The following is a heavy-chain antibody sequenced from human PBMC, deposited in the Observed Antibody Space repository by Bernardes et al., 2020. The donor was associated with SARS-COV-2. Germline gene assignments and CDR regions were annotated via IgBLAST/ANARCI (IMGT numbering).Heavy chain of an antibody. CDR3: ARGPSYGFWPDY. V-gene: IGHV1-2*02. Sequence: ASMKVSCKASGYTFSDYYIHWVRQAPGQGLEWMGWINPNGGGTNYAQNFQGRVIMTRDTSISTAYMELRRLKSDDAAVYYCARGPSYGFWPDYWGQGTLVTVSS. J-gene: IGHJ4*02. CDR1: GYTFSDYY. D-gene: IGHD4-17*01. CDR2: INPNGGGT.